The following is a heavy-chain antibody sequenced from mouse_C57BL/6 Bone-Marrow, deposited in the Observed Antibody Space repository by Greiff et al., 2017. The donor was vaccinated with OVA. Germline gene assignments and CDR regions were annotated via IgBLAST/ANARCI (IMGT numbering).Heavy chain of an antibody. CDR1: GFTFNTYA. CDR2: IRSKSSNYAT. CDR3: VRDRTVVAHWYFDV. D-gene: IGHD1-1*01. V-gene: IGHV10-3*01. J-gene: IGHJ1*03. Sequence: GGGLVQPKGSLKLSCAASGFTFNTYAMHWVRQAPGKGLEWVARIRSKSSNYATYYADSVKDRFTISRDDSQSMLYLQMNNLKTEDTAMYYCVRDRTVVAHWYFDVWGTGTTVTVSS.